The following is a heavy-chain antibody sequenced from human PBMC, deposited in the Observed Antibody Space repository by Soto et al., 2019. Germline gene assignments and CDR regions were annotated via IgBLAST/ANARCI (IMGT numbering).Heavy chain of an antibody. CDR3: ARVRGRYYAMGIGY. V-gene: IGHV1-2*04. CDR2: INPNSGVT. D-gene: IGHD3-10*01. CDR1: GYTFTGYY. Sequence: QVQLVQSGAEVKKPGASVKVSCKASGYTFTGYYMHWGRQAPGQGLEWMGWINPNSGVTNYAQKSQGWVTRTRDTSNSTAYMELSRLRSDDTAVYYCARVRGRYYAMGIGYWGQGTLVTVS. J-gene: IGHJ4*02.